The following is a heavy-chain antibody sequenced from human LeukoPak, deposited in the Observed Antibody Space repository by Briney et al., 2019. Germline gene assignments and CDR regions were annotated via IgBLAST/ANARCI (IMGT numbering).Heavy chain of an antibody. CDR3: ARVRITIFGVANWFDP. Sequence: PSETLSLTCTVSGGSISSGSYYWSWIRQPAGKGLEWIGRIYTSGSTNYNPSLKSRVTISVDTSKNQFSLKLSPVTAADTAVYYCARVRITIFGVANWFDPWGQGTLVTVSS. V-gene: IGHV4-61*02. CDR1: GGSISSGSYY. D-gene: IGHD3-3*01. CDR2: IYTSGST. J-gene: IGHJ5*02.